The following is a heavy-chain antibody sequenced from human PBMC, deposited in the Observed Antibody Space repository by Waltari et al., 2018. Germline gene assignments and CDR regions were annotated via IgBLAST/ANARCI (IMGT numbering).Heavy chain of an antibody. CDR1: GVSVSGYF. Sequence: QVQLQESGPGLVKSSETLSLTCTVSGVSVSGYFWNWIRQAPGKGPEWIGYIRHTGDTKQNPSLKNRVTMSVDTSRNDFSLRLSSVTAADTAVYYCALWESDWRAFRFWGQGTLGTVSS. CDR2: IRHTGDT. CDR3: ALWESDWRAFRF. D-gene: IGHD3-16*01. V-gene: IGHV4-59*08. J-gene: IGHJ4*03.